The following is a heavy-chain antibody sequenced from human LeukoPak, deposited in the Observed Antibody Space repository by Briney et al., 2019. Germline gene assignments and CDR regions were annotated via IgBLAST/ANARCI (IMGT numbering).Heavy chain of an antibody. J-gene: IGHJ4*02. CDR1: GFTFSSYS. D-gene: IGHD3-10*01. V-gene: IGHV3-21*01. Sequence: GGSLRLSCAASGFTFSSYSMNWVRQAPGKGLKWVSSISSSSYIYYAGSVKGRFTIPRDKAKNSLYLQMNSLRAEDTAVYYCARGPGSGSYYRINAHYFDYWGQGTLVTVSS. CDR2: ISSSSYI. CDR3: ARGPGSGSYYRINAHYFDY.